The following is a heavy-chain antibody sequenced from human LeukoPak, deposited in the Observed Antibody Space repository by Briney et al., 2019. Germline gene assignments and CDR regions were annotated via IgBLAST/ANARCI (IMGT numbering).Heavy chain of an antibody. Sequence: GGSLRLSCAASGFTFSSYGMHWVRQAPGKGLEWVAVIWYDGSNKYYADSVKGRFSISRDNSKNTLYLQMNSLRAEDTAVYYCARDLAAVVAPAAAHYWGLGTLVTVSS. D-gene: IGHD2-2*01. CDR1: GFTFSSYG. CDR3: ARDLAAVVAPAAAHY. J-gene: IGHJ4*02. V-gene: IGHV3-33*01. CDR2: IWYDGSNK.